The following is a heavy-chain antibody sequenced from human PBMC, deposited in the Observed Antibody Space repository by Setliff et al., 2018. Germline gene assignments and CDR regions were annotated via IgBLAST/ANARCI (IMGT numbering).Heavy chain of an antibody. J-gene: IGHJ1*01. CDR2: ISYSGVT. V-gene: IGHV4-59*02. Sequence: PSETLSLTCNVSGASVSSHYWDWIRQPPGKGLEWIGFISYSGVTTYNVSLKSRVSISVDTSKNQLSLTLSSVTAADPAVYYCVREGYSEYFQDWGRGTLVTVSS. CDR3: VREGYSEYFQD. CDR1: GASVSSHY. D-gene: IGHD1-1*01.